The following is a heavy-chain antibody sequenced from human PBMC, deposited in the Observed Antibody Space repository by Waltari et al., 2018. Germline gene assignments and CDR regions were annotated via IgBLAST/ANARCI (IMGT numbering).Heavy chain of an antibody. CDR1: GGTFSSYA. D-gene: IGHD6-19*01. V-gene: IGHV1-69*01. Sequence: QVQLVQSGAEVKKPGSSVKVSCKASGGTFSSYAISWVRQAPGQGLEWMGGISPSIGKANDAQKFQGRVTITADESTSTAYRELSSLRSEDTAVYYCARAVAGQYYFDYWGQGTLVTVSS. CDR3: ARAVAGQYYFDY. J-gene: IGHJ4*02. CDR2: ISPSIGKA.